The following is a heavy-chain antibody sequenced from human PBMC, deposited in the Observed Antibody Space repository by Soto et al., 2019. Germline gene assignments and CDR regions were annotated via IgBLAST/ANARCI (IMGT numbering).Heavy chain of an antibody. J-gene: IGHJ3*02. V-gene: IGHV4-39*01. CDR2: INYTGHT. CDR3: ARQRAWYGEWAYDI. Sequence: QLQESGPGLVKPSETMSLTFTVSGDSSSGGIFYWIWMRQLPGKGLEWIGGINYTGHTHYSPSLKSRVTISVDPSRNQFSLDLSSVTAADSAVYYGARQRAWYGEWAYDIWGQGTMVTVSS. CDR1: GDSSSGGIFY. D-gene: IGHD3-10*01.